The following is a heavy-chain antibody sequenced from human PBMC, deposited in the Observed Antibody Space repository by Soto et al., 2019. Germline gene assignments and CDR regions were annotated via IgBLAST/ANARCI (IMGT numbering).Heavy chain of an antibody. CDR1: GYTLISFG. CDR2: INTYNGDT. CDR3: ARDIMIRSRWGYATAPLYTYTGMDV. V-gene: IGHV1-18*01. D-gene: IGHD3-16*01. J-gene: IGHJ6*02. Sequence: QVQLVQSGPEMMKPGASVKVSCKTSGYTLISFGISWVRLAPGQGLEWMGWINTYNGDTKYAQKFQARVTMITDTSTNTAHMELRSLTSDDTAVYYCARDIMIRSRWGYATAPLYTYTGMDVWGQGTTVSVSS.